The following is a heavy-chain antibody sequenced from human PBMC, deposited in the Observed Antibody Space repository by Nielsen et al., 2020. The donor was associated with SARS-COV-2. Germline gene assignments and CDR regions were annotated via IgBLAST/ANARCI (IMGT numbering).Heavy chain of an antibody. V-gene: IGHV1-2*02. CDR1: GYTFTGYY. CDR2: INPNSGGT. CDR3: AREGVGATNVGWFDP. J-gene: IGHJ5*02. Sequence: ASVKVSCKASGYTFTGYYMHWVRQAPGQGLEWMGWINPNSGGTNYAQKFQGRVTMTRDTSISTAYMELSRLRSDDTAVYYCAREGVGATNVGWFDPWGQGTLVTVSS. D-gene: IGHD1-26*01.